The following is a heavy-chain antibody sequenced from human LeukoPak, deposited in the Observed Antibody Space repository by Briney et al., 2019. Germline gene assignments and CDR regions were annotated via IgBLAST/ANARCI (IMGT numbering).Heavy chain of an antibody. V-gene: IGHV3-21*01. CDR3: ARGTYSSTNWFDP. CDR1: GFTFSSYS. D-gene: IGHD6-13*01. Sequence: GGSLRLSCAASGFTFSSYSMNWVRQAPGKGLEWVSSISSSSSYIYYADSVKGRFTISRDNAKNSLYLQMNSLRAEDTAVYYCARGTYSSTNWFDPWGQGTLVTVSS. CDR2: ISSSSSYI. J-gene: IGHJ5*02.